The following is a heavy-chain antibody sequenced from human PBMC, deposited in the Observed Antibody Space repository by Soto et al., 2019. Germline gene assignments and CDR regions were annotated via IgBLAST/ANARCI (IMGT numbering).Heavy chain of an antibody. CDR3: ARLIAALPPYYYYYYGMDV. CDR2: ISYDGSNK. CDR1: GFTFSRYA. D-gene: IGHD6-6*01. V-gene: IGHV3-30-3*01. Sequence: LRLSFAASGFTFSRYALHWVRQAPFNVLEWVAVISYDGSNKYYADSVKGRFTISRDNSKNTLYLQMNSLRAEDTAVYYFARLIAALPPYYYYYYGMDVWGQGSTVTVSS. J-gene: IGHJ6*02.